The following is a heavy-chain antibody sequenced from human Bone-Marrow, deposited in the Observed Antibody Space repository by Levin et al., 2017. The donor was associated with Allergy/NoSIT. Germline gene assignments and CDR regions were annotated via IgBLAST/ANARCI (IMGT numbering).Heavy chain of an antibody. CDR2: ISGSGGST. CDR1: GFTFSSYA. V-gene: IGHV3-23*01. J-gene: IGHJ5*02. CDR3: AKRGSGSYSVPLVWFDP. D-gene: IGHD1-26*01. Sequence: GESLKISCAASGFTFSSYAMSWVRQAPGKGLEWVSTISGSGGSTYYADSVKGRFTISRDNSKNTLYLQMNSLRAEDTAVYYCAKRGSGSYSVPLVWFDPWGQGTLVTVSS.